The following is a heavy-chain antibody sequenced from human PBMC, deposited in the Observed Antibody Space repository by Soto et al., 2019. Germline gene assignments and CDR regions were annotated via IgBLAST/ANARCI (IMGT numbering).Heavy chain of an antibody. D-gene: IGHD3-9*01. CDR1: GFTFGSYS. CDR3: ARGLRDFDWRLPFGY. J-gene: IGHJ4*02. V-gene: IGHV3-23*01. Sequence: EVQLLESGGGLVQPGGSLRLSCAASGFTFGSYSMTWVRQAPGKGLEWVSSVSGHDGSTHYADSMKGRFTISRDTSKNMLFLQMGSLRVEDTAVYYCARGLRDFDWRLPFGYWGQGTLVTVSS. CDR2: VSGHDGST.